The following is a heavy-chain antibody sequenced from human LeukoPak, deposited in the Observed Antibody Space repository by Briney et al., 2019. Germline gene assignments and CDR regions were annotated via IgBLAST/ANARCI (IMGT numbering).Heavy chain of an antibody. J-gene: IGHJ4*02. CDR1: GYSFTSYR. CDR2: IYPGDSDT. D-gene: IGHD3-10*01. CDR3: ARRSGEYYGSGSYYPFDY. Sequence: GESLKISCKGSGYSFTSYRIGWVRQMPGKGLEWMGIIYPGDSDTRYSPSFQGQVTISADKSISTAYLQWSSLKASDTAMYYCARRSGEYYGSGSYYPFDYWGQGTLVTVSS. V-gene: IGHV5-51*01.